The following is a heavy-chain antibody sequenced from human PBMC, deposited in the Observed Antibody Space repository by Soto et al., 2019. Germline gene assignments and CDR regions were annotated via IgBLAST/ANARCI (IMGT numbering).Heavy chain of an antibody. CDR3: ARRGSGYGSGSPKPFDY. D-gene: IGHD3-10*01. J-gene: IGHJ4*02. CDR1: GGSISSSSYY. V-gene: IGHV4-39*01. CDR2: IYYSGST. Sequence: SETLSLTCTVSGGSISSSSYYWGWIRQPPGKGLEWIGSIYYSGSTYYNPSLKSRVTISVDTSKNQFSLKLSSVTAADTAVYYCARRGSGYGSGSPKPFDYWGQGTLVTVSS.